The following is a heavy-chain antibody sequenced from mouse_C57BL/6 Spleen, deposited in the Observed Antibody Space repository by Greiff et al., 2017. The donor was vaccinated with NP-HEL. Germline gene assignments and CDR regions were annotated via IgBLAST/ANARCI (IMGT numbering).Heavy chain of an antibody. Sequence: QVQLQQPGAELVKPGASVKLSCKASGYTFTSYWMHWVKQRPGQGLEWIGMIHPNSGSTNYNEKLKSKATLTVDKSSSTAYMQLSSLTSEDSAVYYWVEGSSPSYWYFDVWGTGTTVTVAS. J-gene: IGHJ1*03. CDR2: IHPNSGST. CDR3: VEGSSPSYWYFDV. V-gene: IGHV1-64*01. CDR1: GYTFTSYW. D-gene: IGHD1-1*01.